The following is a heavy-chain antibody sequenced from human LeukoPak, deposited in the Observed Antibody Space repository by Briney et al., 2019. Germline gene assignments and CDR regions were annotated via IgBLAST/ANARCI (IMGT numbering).Heavy chain of an antibody. CDR1: GFTFSSYA. D-gene: IGHD3-22*01. CDR2: ISYDGSNK. J-gene: IGHJ4*02. CDR3: ASRGAYYDPFDY. Sequence: GGSLRLSCAASGFTFSSYAMHWVRQAPGKGLEWVAVISYDGSNKYYADSVKGRFTISRDNSKNTLYLQMNSLRAEDTAVYYCASRGAYYDPFDYWGQGTLVTVSS. V-gene: IGHV3-30-3*01.